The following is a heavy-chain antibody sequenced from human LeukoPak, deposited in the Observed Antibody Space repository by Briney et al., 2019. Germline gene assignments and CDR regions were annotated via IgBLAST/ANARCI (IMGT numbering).Heavy chain of an antibody. V-gene: IGHV3-30-3*01. CDR2: ISYDGSNK. CDR1: GFTFSSCA. D-gene: IGHD2-8*01. CDR3: ARGPERTGVGTRYYYDMDV. Sequence: PGGSLRLSCAASGFTFSSCAMHWVRQAPGKGLEWVAVISYDGSNKYYADSVKGRFTISRDNSKNTLYLQVNSLRAEDTAVYYCARGPERTGVGTRYYYDMDVWGQGTTVTVSS. J-gene: IGHJ6*02.